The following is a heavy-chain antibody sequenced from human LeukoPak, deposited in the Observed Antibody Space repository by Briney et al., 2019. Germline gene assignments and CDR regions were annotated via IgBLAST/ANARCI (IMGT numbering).Heavy chain of an antibody. V-gene: IGHV3-13*01. D-gene: IGHD2-21*02. Sequence: GGSLRLSCAVFGFTFSSYGMHWVRQVTGKGLEWVSAILASGDTFYADSVKGRFTISRTNAESSLYLQMSSLRAGDTAVYYCTRVGLRGVTGDYHALDVWGQGTTVTVSS. CDR3: TRVGLRGVTGDYHALDV. CDR2: ILASGDT. J-gene: IGHJ6*02. CDR1: GFTFSSYG.